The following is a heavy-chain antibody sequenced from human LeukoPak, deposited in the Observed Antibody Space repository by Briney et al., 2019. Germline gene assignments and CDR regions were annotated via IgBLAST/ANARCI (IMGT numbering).Heavy chain of an antibody. V-gene: IGHV3-23*01. CDR1: GFTFRRYG. CDR3: AKTGNPATGDY. Sequence: GGSLRLSCAASGFTFRRYGMSWVRQAPGKGLEWVSAISGSGGSTYYADSVKGRFTISRDSSKSTLYLQMNSLRAEDTAVYYCAKTGNPATGDYWGQGTLVTVSS. D-gene: IGHD1-1*01. J-gene: IGHJ4*02. CDR2: ISGSGGST.